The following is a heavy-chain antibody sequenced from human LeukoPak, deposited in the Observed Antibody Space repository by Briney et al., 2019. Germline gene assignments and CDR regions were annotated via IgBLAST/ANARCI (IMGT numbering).Heavy chain of an antibody. CDR3: ARDPELPPTYYFDY. CDR1: GFTFSSYA. V-gene: IGHV3-30-3*01. D-gene: IGHD3-10*01. Sequence: GGSLRLSCAASGFTFSSYAMHWVRQAPGKGLEWVAVISYDGSNKYYADSVKGRLTISRDNSKNTLYLQVNSLRAEDTAVYYCARDPELPPTYYFDYWGQGTLVTVSS. J-gene: IGHJ4*02. CDR2: ISYDGSNK.